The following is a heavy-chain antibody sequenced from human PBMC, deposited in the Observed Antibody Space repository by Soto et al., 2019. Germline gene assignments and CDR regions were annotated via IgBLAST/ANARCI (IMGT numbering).Heavy chain of an antibody. V-gene: IGHV3-23*01. CDR2: ISGVGATT. D-gene: IGHD3-9*01. CDR3: ARDSSTGYYLSDFDY. Sequence: GGSLRLSCGASGFTFSNSAMSWVRQAPGKGLEWAAGISGVGATTYYADSLKGRFTISRDNAKNSVDLQISSLRAEDTAVYYCARDSSTGYYLSDFDYWGQGTLVTVSS. CDR1: GFTFSNSA. J-gene: IGHJ4*02.